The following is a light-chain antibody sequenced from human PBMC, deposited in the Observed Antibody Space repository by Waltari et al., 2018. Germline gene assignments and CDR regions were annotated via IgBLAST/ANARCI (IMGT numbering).Light chain of an antibody. CDR2: DAS. V-gene: IGKV2D-29*01. CDR1: QSLLLFNGQTS. CDR3: MQRVHHPLT. J-gene: IGKJ1*01. Sequence: DILMTQTPLPLSVTPGQPASIPCKSSQSLLLFNGQTSLYWILQKPGLPPQLLVYDASHRLSGVSARCCGGWSGTDFSLKISRVEAEDVCVSYCMQRVHHPLTFGQGTKVEIK.